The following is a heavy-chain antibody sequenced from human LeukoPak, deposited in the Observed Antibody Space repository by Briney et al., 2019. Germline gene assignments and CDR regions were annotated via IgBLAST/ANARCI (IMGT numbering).Heavy chain of an antibody. Sequence: SETLSLTCTVSGVSISSSNWWSWVRQPPGKGLEWIGEIYHSGSTNYNPSLKSRVTISVDKSKNQFSLKLSSVTAADTAVYYCARAPYCSSTSCYAWRWFDPWGQGTLVTVSS. CDR3: ARAPYCSSTSCYAWRWFDP. D-gene: IGHD2-2*01. CDR1: GVSISSSNW. V-gene: IGHV4-4*02. CDR2: IYHSGST. J-gene: IGHJ5*02.